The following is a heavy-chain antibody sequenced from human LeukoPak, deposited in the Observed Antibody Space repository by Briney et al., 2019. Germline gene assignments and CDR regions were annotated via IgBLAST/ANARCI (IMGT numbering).Heavy chain of an antibody. CDR2: IWYDGGNK. D-gene: IGHD6-13*01. J-gene: IGHJ4*02. CDR3: ARDPISLRSSSPFDY. Sequence: PGGSLRLSCAAPGIPFSSFGMHWLRQAPGKGLEWVAFIWYDGGNKYYADSVKGRFTISRDNSKNTLYLQMNSLTAEDTAVYYCARDPISLRSSSPFDYWGQGTLVTVSS. V-gene: IGHV3-33*01. CDR1: GIPFSSFG.